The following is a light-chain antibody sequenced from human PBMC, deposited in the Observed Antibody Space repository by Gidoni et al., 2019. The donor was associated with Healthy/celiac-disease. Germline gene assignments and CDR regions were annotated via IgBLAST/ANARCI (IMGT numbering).Light chain of an antibody. V-gene: IGKV1-39*01. J-gene: IGKJ2*01. Sequence: DIQMTQSPCSLSASVGDRVTITCRASQSISSYLNWYQQKPGKAPKLLIYAASSLQSGVPSRFSGSGSGTDFTLTISSLQPENFATYYCQQSYSTPPTFXQXTKLEIK. CDR3: QQSYSTPPT. CDR1: QSISSY. CDR2: AAS.